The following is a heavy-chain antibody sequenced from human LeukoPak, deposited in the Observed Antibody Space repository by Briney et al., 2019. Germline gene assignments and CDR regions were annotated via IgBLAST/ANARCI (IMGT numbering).Heavy chain of an antibody. Sequence: SVKVSCKASGGTFSSYAISWVRQAPGQGLEWMGRIIPILGIANYAQKFQGRVTITADKSTSTAYMELSSLRSEDKAVYYCARALKYCSSTSCPTPYYYYGMDVWGQGTTVTVSS. V-gene: IGHV1-69*04. CDR2: IIPILGIA. D-gene: IGHD2-2*01. J-gene: IGHJ6*02. CDR1: GGTFSSYA. CDR3: ARALKYCSSTSCPTPYYYYGMDV.